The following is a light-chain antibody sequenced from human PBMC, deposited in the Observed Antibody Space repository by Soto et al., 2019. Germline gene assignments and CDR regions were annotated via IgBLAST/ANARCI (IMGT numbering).Light chain of an antibody. CDR3: QQYGSSIT. CDR2: GAS. V-gene: IGKV3-20*01. Sequence: EIVMTQSPATLSVSPGERATLSCRASQSVSSNLAWYQQKPGQAPRLLIYGASSRATGIPDRFRGSGSGTDFTLTISRLEPEDFAVYYCQQYGSSITFGQGTRLEI. J-gene: IGKJ5*01. CDR1: QSVSSN.